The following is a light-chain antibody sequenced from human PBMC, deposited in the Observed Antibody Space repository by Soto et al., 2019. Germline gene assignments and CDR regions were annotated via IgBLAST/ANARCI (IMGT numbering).Light chain of an antibody. CDR2: DAS. CDR3: QQYDNLPLMYT. J-gene: IGKJ2*01. CDR1: QDISNY. V-gene: IGKV1-33*01. Sequence: DIQMTQSPSSLSASVGDRVTITCQASQDISNYLNWYQQKPGKAPKLLIYDASNLETRVPSRFSGSGSGTDFTFTISSLQPEDIATYYCQQYDNLPLMYTFGQGTKLAIK.